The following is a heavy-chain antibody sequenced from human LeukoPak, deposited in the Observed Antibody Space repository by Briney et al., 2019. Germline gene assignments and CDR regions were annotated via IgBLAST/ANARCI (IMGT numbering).Heavy chain of an antibody. V-gene: IGHV3-7*01. CDR3: ARDRRPTIYGGLDS. J-gene: IGHJ4*02. Sequence: GGSLRLSCAASGFTFGDYYMSWIRQAPGKGLEWVANIKHDGSDSFYADSVKGRFTISRDNSENSLYLQMHSLRVEDTAMYFCARDRRPTIYGGLDSWGQGTVVTVSS. D-gene: IGHD4-17*01. CDR2: IKHDGSDS. CDR1: GFTFGDYY.